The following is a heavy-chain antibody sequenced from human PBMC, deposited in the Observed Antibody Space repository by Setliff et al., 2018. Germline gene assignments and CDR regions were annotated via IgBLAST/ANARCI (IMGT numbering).Heavy chain of an antibody. V-gene: IGHV3-7*01. Sequence: QPGGSLRLSCVASGLTFSSYAMTWVRQAPGKGLEWVANINQGGSDQFYVESVKGRFTISRDNSENTLDLQMNSLRVEDTALYYCAKVKKQLIRGSGFDYWGQGTLVTVSS. CDR1: GLTFSSYA. D-gene: IGHD1-1*01. J-gene: IGHJ4*02. CDR2: INQGGSDQ. CDR3: AKVKKQLIRGSGFDY.